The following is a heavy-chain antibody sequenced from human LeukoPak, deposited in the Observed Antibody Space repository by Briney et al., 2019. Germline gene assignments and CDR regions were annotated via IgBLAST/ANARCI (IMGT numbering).Heavy chain of an antibody. CDR3: ARAPVFPRVGTTPETFDI. V-gene: IGHV3-33*08. CDR2: IWYGGSNK. Sequence: QTGGSLRLSCAASGFTFSSYGMHWVRQAPGKGLEWVAVIWYGGSNKYYADSVKGRFTISRDNSKNTLYLQMNSLRAEDTAVYYCARAPVFPRVGTTPETFDIWGQGTMVTVSS. D-gene: IGHD1-26*01. J-gene: IGHJ3*02. CDR1: GFTFSSYG.